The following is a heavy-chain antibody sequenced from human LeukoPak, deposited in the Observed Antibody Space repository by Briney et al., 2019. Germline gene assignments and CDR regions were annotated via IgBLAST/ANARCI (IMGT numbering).Heavy chain of an antibody. CDR3: ARSAVLRYFDWLSPVGYYYMDV. V-gene: IGHV1-8*02. J-gene: IGHJ6*03. D-gene: IGHD3-9*01. CDR1: GYTFTSYG. Sequence: ASVKVSCKASGYTFTSYGISWVRQAPGQGLEWMGWMNPNSGNTGYAQKFQGRVTMTRNTSISTAYMELSSLRSEDTAVYYCARSAVLRYFDWLSPVGYYYMDVWGKGTTVTISS. CDR2: MNPNSGNT.